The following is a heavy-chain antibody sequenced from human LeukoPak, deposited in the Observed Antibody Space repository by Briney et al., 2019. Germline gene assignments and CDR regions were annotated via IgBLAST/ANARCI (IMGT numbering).Heavy chain of an antibody. CDR1: GGSISSGDYY. J-gene: IGHJ6*02. CDR2: IYYSGST. CDR3: VREPPGGYDFWSGYYTRLNYYYGMDV. Sequence: PSETLSLTCTVSGGSISSGDYYWSWIRQPPGKGLEWIGYIYYSGSTYYNPSLKSRVTISVDTSKNQFSLKLSSVTAADTAVYYCVREPPGGYDFWSGYYTRLNYYYGMDVWGQGTTVTVSS. V-gene: IGHV4-30-4*01. D-gene: IGHD3-3*01.